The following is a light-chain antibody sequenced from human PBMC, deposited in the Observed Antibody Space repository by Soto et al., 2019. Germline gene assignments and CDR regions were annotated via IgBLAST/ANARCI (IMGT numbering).Light chain of an antibody. CDR1: QSVSNNY. V-gene: IGKV3-20*01. Sequence: EIVVMQSRGTVSLSPGGRSTLSCMAIQSVSNNYLAWYQQKPGQAPRLLIYGASNRATGIPDMLSGSGSGTDFTLTISRPEPEDFAVYYCQQYGSSGTFGQGTKVDIK. CDR3: QQYGSSGT. J-gene: IGKJ1*01. CDR2: GAS.